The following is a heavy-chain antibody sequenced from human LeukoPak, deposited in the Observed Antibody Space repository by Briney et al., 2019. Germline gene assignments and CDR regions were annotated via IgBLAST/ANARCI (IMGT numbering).Heavy chain of an antibody. D-gene: IGHD3-9*01. V-gene: IGHV3-15*01. CDR1: GFTFRNAW. Sequence: GGSLRLSCAASGFTFRNAWMSWVRQAPGKGLEWVGRIKSKAEGGTTDHAAPVKGRFTISRDDSKTALYLQMNSLKTEDTAVYYCTDDISAGPLYWGQGTLVTVSS. J-gene: IGHJ4*02. CDR3: TDDISAGPLY. CDR2: IKSKAEGGTT.